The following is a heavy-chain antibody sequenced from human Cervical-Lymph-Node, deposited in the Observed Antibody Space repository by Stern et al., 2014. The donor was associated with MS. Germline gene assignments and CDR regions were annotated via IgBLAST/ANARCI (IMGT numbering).Heavy chain of an antibody. CDR2: ITPKYGGT. Sequence: VQLGESGAEVKKPGASVKVSCKASGYTFSNYYIHWGRQAPGQGLEWMGWITPKYGGTNYAQKFQGWVTMTRDTSINTAYMELSRLTSDDTAVYYCARDRNINWFDPWGQGTLVTVSS. J-gene: IGHJ5*02. CDR3: ARDRNINWFDP. D-gene: IGHD1-14*01. V-gene: IGHV1-2*04. CDR1: GYTFSNYY.